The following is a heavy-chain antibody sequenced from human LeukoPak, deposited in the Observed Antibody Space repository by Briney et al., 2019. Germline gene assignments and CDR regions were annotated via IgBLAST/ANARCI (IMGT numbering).Heavy chain of an antibody. CDR1: GFTFDDYA. Sequence: PGGSLRLSCAASGFTFDDYAMHWVRQAPGKGLEWVSGISWNSGSIGYADSVKGRFTIPRDNAKNSLYLQMNSLRAEDTAVYYCARSSGWYHRGPDYYYYYMDVWGKGTTVTVS. J-gene: IGHJ6*03. CDR3: ARSSGWYHRGPDYYYYYMDV. V-gene: IGHV3-9*01. D-gene: IGHD6-19*01. CDR2: ISWNSGSI.